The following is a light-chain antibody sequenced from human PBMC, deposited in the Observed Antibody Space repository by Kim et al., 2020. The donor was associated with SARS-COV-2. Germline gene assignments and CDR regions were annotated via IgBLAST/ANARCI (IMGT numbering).Light chain of an antibody. Sequence: QSALTQPASVSGSPGQSITISCTGTSSDVGGYNYVSWYQQHPGKAPKLMIYDVRNRPSGVSIRFSGSKFGNTASLTISGLQAEDEADYYCSSYTSSITLVFGGGTQLTVL. CDR1: SSDVGGYNY. CDR3: SSYTSSITLV. CDR2: DVR. V-gene: IGLV2-14*03. J-gene: IGLJ2*01.